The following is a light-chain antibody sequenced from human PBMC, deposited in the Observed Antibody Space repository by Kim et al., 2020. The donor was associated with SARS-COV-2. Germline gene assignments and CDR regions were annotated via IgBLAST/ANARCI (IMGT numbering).Light chain of an antibody. V-gene: IGLV3-19*01. CDR3: NSSDSSSNPYWV. CDR1: SHRSYY. Sequence: LGQTVRITCQGDSHRSYYASSYQQKPGQAPVLVIYGKNNRTSGTPDRFSGSSSGNTASLSITGAQAEDEDDYYCNSSDSSSNPYWVFGGGTQLTVL. CDR2: GKN. J-gene: IGLJ3*02.